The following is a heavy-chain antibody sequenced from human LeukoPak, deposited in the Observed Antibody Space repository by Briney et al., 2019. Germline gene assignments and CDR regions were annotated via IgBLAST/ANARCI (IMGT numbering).Heavy chain of an antibody. D-gene: IGHD6-13*01. V-gene: IGHV3-9*01. CDR3: AKGNWSSGWYFFDY. J-gene: IGHJ4*02. Sequence: GGSLRLSCAASGFTFDDYAMHWVRQAPGKGLEWVSGISWNSGSIGYADSVKGRFTISRDNAKNSLYLQMNSLRAEDTALYYCAKGNWSSGWYFFDYWGQGTLVTVSS. CDR2: ISWNSGSI. CDR1: GFTFDDYA.